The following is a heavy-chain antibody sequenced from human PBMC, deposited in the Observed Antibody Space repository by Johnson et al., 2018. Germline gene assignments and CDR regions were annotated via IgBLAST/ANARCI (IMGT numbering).Heavy chain of an antibody. CDR2: IKEDGGDK. Sequence: VQLVESGGGLVQPGGSLRLSCAASGFIFSSYWMSWVRQAPGKGLEWVANIKEDGGDKFYVDSVKGRFTISRDNAKNSLYLHMNSRRAEDTAVYYCARDVGAVAHFDYWGQGTLVTVSS. J-gene: IGHJ4*02. V-gene: IGHV3-7*01. CDR3: ARDVGAVAHFDY. D-gene: IGHD6-19*01. CDR1: GFIFSSYW.